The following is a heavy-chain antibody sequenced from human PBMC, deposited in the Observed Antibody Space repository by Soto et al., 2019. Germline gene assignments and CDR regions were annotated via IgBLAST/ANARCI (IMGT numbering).Heavy chain of an antibody. Sequence: QVQLVESGGGVVQPGRSLRLSCAASGFTFISYGMHWVRQAPGKGLEWVAVIWYDGSNKYYADSVKGRFTISRDNSKNTLYLQINSLRAEDTAVYYCARGDTAMASADHIDYWGQGTLVTVSS. CDR1: GFTFISYG. V-gene: IGHV3-33*01. J-gene: IGHJ4*02. CDR2: IWYDGSNK. D-gene: IGHD5-18*01. CDR3: ARGDTAMASADHIDY.